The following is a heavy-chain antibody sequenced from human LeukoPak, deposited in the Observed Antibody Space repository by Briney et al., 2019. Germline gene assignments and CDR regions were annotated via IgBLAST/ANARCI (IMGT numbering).Heavy chain of an antibody. CDR1: GYTFTGYY. CDR2: INPNSGGT. J-gene: IGHJ4*02. Sequence: ASVKVSCKASGYTFTGYYMHWVRQAPGQGLERVGWINPNSGGTNYAQKFQGWVTMTRDTSISTAYMELSRLRSDDTAVYYCARADMVRGVPFDYWGQGTLVAVSS. D-gene: IGHD3-10*01. V-gene: IGHV1-2*04. CDR3: ARADMVRGVPFDY.